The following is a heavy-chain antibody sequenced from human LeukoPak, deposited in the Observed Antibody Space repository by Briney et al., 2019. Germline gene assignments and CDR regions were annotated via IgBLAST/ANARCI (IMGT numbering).Heavy chain of an antibody. CDR3: ARALSDYYDSSGYSYYFDY. CDR2: IYSGGST. Sequence: GGSLRLSCAASGFTVSSNYMSWVRQAPGKGLEWVSVIYSGGSTYYADSVKGRFTISRDNSKNTLYLQMNSLRAEDTAVYYCARALSDYYDSSGYSYYFDYWGQGTLVTVSS. J-gene: IGHJ4*02. D-gene: IGHD3-22*01. CDR1: GFTVSSNY. V-gene: IGHV3-66*01.